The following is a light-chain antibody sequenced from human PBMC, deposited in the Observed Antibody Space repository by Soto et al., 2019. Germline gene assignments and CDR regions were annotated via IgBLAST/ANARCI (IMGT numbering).Light chain of an antibody. CDR1: SSNIEAGYD. CDR3: QSYDSSLSGSTV. CDR2: DNN. J-gene: IGLJ1*01. V-gene: IGLV1-40*01. Sequence: QSVLTQPPSVSGAPGQRVTISCTGTSSNIEAGYDVHWYQQFSGTAPKLLIYDNNNRPSGVPDRFSASKSGTSASLAITGLQAEDEADYYCQSYDSSLSGSTVFGTGTKVTVL.